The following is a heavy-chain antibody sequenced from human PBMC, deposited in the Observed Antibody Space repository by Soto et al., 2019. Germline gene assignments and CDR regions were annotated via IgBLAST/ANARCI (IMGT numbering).Heavy chain of an antibody. CDR1: GDSMTNTNW. D-gene: IGHD3-3*01. J-gene: IGHJ4*02. V-gene: IGHV4-4*02. CDR2: IYHSGST. CDR3: AKLSLRRLRFVGTH. Sequence: QVQLQESGPGLVKPSVTLSLTCAVSGDSMTNTNWWSWVRQPPGKGLEWIGEIYHSGSTNYNPTLRSRVTMSVEKSKKPVPLNLTSVTAAATAVYYCAKLSLRRLRFVGTHWGQGTLVTVSS.